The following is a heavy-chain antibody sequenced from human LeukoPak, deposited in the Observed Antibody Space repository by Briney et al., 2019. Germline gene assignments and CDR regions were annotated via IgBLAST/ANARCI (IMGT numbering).Heavy chain of an antibody. CDR1: GYTFTGYY. CDR3: ARANLVTTLNNAFDI. V-gene: IGHV1-2*02. J-gene: IGHJ3*02. D-gene: IGHD3-22*01. Sequence: ASVKVSCKASGYTFTGYYMHSVRQAPGQGLEWMGWINPNSGGTNYAQKFQGRVTMTRDTSISTAYMELSRLRSDDTAVYYCARANLVTTLNNAFDIWGQGTMVTVSS. CDR2: INPNSGGT.